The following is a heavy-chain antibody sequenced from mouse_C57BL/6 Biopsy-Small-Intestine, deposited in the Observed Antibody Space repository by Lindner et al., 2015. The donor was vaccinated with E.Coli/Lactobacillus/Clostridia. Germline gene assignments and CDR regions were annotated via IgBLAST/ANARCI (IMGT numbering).Heavy chain of an antibody. V-gene: IGHV1-9*01. CDR3: ARRPFDY. CDR1: GYTFTGYW. CDR2: ILPGSSST. J-gene: IGHJ2*01. Sequence: VQLQESGAELMEPGASVKLSCKATGYTFTGYWIDWVKQRPGHGLEWIGEILPGSSSTNCNEKFKDQATFTADTSSNTAYMQLSSLTTEDSAIYYCARRPFDYWGPGTTLTVSS.